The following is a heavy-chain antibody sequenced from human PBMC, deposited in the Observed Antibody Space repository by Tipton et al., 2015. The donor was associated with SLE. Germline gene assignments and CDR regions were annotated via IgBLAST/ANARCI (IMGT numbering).Heavy chain of an antibody. CDR2: INSDGTTI. CDR3: AREPIDFWDGPNYYNFYYMDV. Sequence: SLRLSCAASGFASSGYWMHWVRQAPGKGLLWAARINSDGTTISYADSVKGRFTISRDNAKNTLYLQMNSLRAEDTAAYYCAREPIDFWDGPNYYNFYYMDVWGKGTTVMVSS. CDR1: GFASSGYW. J-gene: IGHJ6*03. D-gene: IGHD3-3*01. V-gene: IGHV3-74*01.